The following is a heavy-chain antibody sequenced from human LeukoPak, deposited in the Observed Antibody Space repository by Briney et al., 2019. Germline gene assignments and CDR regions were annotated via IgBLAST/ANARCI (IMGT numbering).Heavy chain of an antibody. CDR2: INAGDGST. J-gene: IGHJ4*02. CDR1: GYTFAKYA. D-gene: IGHD1-26*01. V-gene: IGHV1-3*01. CDR3: AREQGGSGTYGVDY. Sequence: VASVKVSCKASGYTFAKYATHWVRQAPGQRLEWMGWINAGDGSTRYSQKFHGGVTITRDTSASTAYMELSSLRSEDTAVYYCAREQGGSGTYGVDYWGQGTLVTVSS.